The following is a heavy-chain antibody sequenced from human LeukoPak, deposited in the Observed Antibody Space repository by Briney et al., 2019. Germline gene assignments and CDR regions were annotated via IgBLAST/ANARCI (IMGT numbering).Heavy chain of an antibody. CDR3: ARDFNYGSGSNYYYYMDV. V-gene: IGHV3-53*01. CDR2: IYSGGST. D-gene: IGHD3-10*01. CDR1: GFTFSSNY. J-gene: IGHJ6*03. Sequence: SGGSLRLSCAASGFTFSSNYMSWLRQSPGKGLEWVSVIYSGGSTYYADSVKGRFTISRDNSKNTLYLQMNSLRAEDTAVYYCARDFNYGSGSNYYYYMDVWGKGTTVTVSS.